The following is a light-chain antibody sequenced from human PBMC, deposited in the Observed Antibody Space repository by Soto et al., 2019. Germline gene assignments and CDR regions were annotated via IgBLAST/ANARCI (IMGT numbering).Light chain of an antibody. CDR3: QQRSNWLT. J-gene: IGKJ4*01. Sequence: EIVLTQSPATLSLSPGERATLSCRASQSVSSYLAWYQQKPGQAPRLLIYDASNRATGIPARFSGSGSGTDFTLTISSLEPEDFACYYCQQRSNWLTFGGGTKVEIK. CDR2: DAS. CDR1: QSVSSY. V-gene: IGKV3-11*01.